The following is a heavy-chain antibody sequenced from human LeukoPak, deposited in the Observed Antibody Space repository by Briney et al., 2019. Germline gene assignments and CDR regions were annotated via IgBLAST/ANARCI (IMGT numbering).Heavy chain of an antibody. Sequence: SETLSLTCTVSGGSISSYYWSWIRQPPGKGLEWIGYIYYSGSTNYNPSLKSRVTISVDTSKNQFSLKLSSVTAADTAVYYCARGLYTGSYFQHWGQGTLVTVSS. CDR2: IYYSGST. D-gene: IGHD2-2*02. J-gene: IGHJ1*01. CDR1: GGSISSYY. CDR3: ARGLYTGSYFQH. V-gene: IGHV4-59*01.